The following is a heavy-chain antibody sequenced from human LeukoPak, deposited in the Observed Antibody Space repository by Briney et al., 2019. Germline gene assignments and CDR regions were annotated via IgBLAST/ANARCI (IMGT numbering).Heavy chain of an antibody. CDR1: GFTFSSSA. D-gene: IGHD3-9*01. J-gene: IGHJ4*02. V-gene: IGHV3-23*01. CDR2: ISGSGGST. CDR3: AKDMRFDWTPYYFDY. Sequence: GFLRLSCAASGFTFSSSAMSWVRQVPGKGLEWVSAISGSGGSTYYADSVKGRFTISRDNSKNTLYLQMNSLRAEDTAVYYCAKDMRFDWTPYYFDYWGQGTLVTVSS.